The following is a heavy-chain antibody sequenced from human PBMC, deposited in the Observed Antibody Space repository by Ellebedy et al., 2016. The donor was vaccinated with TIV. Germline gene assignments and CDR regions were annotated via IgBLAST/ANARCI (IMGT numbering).Heavy chain of an antibody. Sequence: GESLKISCAASGSTFSDYAMSWVRQAPGKGLEWVSAISGGSENTFYAASVKGRFTISRDNSNNTLYLQLNSLRAEDTALFYCARIQTNWYFNLWGRGTLVTVSS. CDR2: ISGGSENT. D-gene: IGHD1-1*01. CDR3: ARIQTNWYFNL. CDR1: GSTFSDYA. J-gene: IGHJ2*01. V-gene: IGHV3-23*01.